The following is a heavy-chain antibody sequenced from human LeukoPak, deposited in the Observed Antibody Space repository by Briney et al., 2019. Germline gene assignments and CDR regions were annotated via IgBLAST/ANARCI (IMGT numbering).Heavy chain of an antibody. V-gene: IGHV3-30*02. J-gene: IGHJ5*02. D-gene: IGHD3/OR15-3a*01. CDR1: GFTFSNYG. Sequence: PGGSLRLSCGASGFTFSNYGMLWVRQAPGKGLDWVAFIRYDGNNKLYADSVKGRFTISRDNAKNSLFLQMNSLRAEDTAVYYCARGLGWLHSWGQGTLVTVSS. CDR3: ARGLGWLHS. CDR2: IRYDGNNK.